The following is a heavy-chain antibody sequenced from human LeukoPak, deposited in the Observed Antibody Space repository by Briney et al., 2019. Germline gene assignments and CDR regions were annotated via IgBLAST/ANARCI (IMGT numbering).Heavy chain of an antibody. J-gene: IGHJ4*02. CDR2: IKQDGSEK. V-gene: IGHV3-7*01. CDR3: ARVEASGYDYGAFDY. CDR1: GFTFNRYW. Sequence: GGSLRLSCAASGFTFNRYWMSWVRQAPGKGLEWVANIKQDGSEKYYVDSVKGRFTISRDNAKNSLYLQMNSLRAEDTAVYYCARVEASGYDYGAFDYWGQGTLVTVSS. D-gene: IGHD5-12*01.